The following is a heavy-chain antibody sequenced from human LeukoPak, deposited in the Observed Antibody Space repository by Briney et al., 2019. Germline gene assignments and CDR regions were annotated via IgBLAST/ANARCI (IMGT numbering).Heavy chain of an antibody. CDR3: ARASVPYYYDSSGYYFYY. V-gene: IGHV3-21*06. D-gene: IGHD3-22*01. CDR2: ISTSSSYI. J-gene: IGHJ4*02. Sequence: PGGSLRLSCAASGFTFSSYSMNWVRQAPGKGLEWVSSISTSSSYIYYADSVKGRFTISRDNAKNSLYLQMNSLRAEDTAVYYCARASVPYYYDSSGYYFYYWGQGTLVTVSS. CDR1: GFTFSSYS.